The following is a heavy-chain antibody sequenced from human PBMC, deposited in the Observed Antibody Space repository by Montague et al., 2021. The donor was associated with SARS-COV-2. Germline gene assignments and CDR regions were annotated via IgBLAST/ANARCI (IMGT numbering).Heavy chain of an antibody. Sequence: SETLSLTCAVYGGSFSGYHWTWIRQPPGKGLEWIGEINHSGSTNYNPSLKSRLTISVDTSKNQFSLKLSSVTAADTAVYYCARVRVLGEGDAVVVYFFYYMDVWGKGTTVTVSS. CDR2: INHSGST. J-gene: IGHJ6*03. V-gene: IGHV4-34*01. CDR1: GGSFSGYH. D-gene: IGHD3-16*01. CDR3: ARVRVLGEGDAVVVYFFYYMDV.